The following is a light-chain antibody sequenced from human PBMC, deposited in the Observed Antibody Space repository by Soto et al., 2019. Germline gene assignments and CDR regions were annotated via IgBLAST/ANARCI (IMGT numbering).Light chain of an antibody. CDR1: QSVSTY. CDR3: QQRSNWRT. V-gene: IGKV3-11*01. Sequence: EIVLTQSPATLSLSPGERATLSCRASQSVSTYLAWYQQKPGQPPRLLIYDASNRATGIPARFSGSGSGTVFTLTISSLEPEDFAVYYCQQRSNWRTFGQGTKVDIK. J-gene: IGKJ1*01. CDR2: DAS.